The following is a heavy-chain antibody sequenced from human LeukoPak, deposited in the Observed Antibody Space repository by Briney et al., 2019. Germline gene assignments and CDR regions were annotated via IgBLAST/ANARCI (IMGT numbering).Heavy chain of an antibody. V-gene: IGHV3-9*01. D-gene: IGHD6-19*01. J-gene: IGHJ4*02. CDR3: AKDISSGLYSPGVLDY. Sequence: PGGSLRLSCAASGFTFHDYGMHWVRQAPGKGLEWVSGISWNSDSIGYADSVKVRFTISRDSAKNSLYLQMNSLRAEDTAFYYCAKDISSGLYSPGVLDYWGQGTLVTVSS. CDR2: ISWNSDSI. CDR1: GFTFHDYG.